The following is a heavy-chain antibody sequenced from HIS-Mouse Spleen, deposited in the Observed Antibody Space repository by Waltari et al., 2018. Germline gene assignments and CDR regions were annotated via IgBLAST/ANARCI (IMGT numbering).Heavy chain of an antibody. CDR3: ARVKT. Sequence: QVQLQESGPGLVKPSETLSLTCTVSGYSISSGYYWGWIRQPPGNGLEWIGSIYQSCSTYLNPALKVRVTISVDTSKNQFSLKLSSVTAADTAVYYCARVKTWGQGTLVTVSS. J-gene: IGHJ5*02. V-gene: IGHV4-38-2*02. CDR2: IYQSCST. CDR1: GYSISSGYY.